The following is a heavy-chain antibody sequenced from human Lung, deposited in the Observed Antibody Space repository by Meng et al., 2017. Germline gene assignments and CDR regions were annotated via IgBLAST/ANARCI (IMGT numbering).Heavy chain of an antibody. CDR3: AKDLSKQQQLGELDY. V-gene: IGHV3-30*18. D-gene: IGHD6-13*01. Sequence: QVQLVESGGGVVQPGRSLRLSCAASGFTFSSYGMHWVRQAPGKGLGWVAVISYDGSNKYYADSVKGRFTISRDNSKNTLYLQMNSLRAEDTAVYYCAKDLSKQQQLGELDYWGQGTLVTVSS. CDR1: GFTFSSYG. CDR2: ISYDGSNK. J-gene: IGHJ4*02.